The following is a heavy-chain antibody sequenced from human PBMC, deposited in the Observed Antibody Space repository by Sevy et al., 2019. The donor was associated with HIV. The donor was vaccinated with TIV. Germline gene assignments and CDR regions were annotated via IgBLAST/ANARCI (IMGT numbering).Heavy chain of an antibody. CDR2: ISDDGNNK. CDR1: GFSFSSYG. D-gene: IGHD6-13*01. CDR3: AKATGYSSSWESRPFDY. V-gene: IGHV3-30*18. Sequence: GGSLRLSCAASGFSFSSYGMYWVRQAPGKGLEWVAVISDDGNNKYYGDSVKGRFAISRDNSMNTLYLQMNSLRTEDTAVYYCAKATGYSSSWESRPFDYWGQGTLVTVSS. J-gene: IGHJ4*02.